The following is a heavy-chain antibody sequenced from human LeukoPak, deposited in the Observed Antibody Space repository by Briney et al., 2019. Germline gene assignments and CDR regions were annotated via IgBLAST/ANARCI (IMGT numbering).Heavy chain of an antibody. Sequence: PGGSLRLSCAASGFTFDDYAMHWVRQAPGKGLEWVSLISWDGVTTYYADSVKGRFTISRDNSKNSLYLQMNSLRAEDTALYYCARLGSRTSKYDSSGRPIGAFDIWGQGTMVTVSS. CDR2: ISWDGVTT. CDR3: ARLGSRTSKYDSSGRPIGAFDI. V-gene: IGHV3-43D*03. D-gene: IGHD3-22*01. J-gene: IGHJ3*02. CDR1: GFTFDDYA.